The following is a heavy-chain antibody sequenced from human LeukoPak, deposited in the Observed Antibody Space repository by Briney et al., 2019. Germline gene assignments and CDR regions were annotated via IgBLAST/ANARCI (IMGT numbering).Heavy chain of an antibody. D-gene: IGHD3-16*01. J-gene: IGHJ4*02. CDR1: GGSTSGYY. CDR3: ARDLVNTSFLDY. Sequence: PSETLSLTCTVSGGSTSGYYWSWIRQPPGKGLEWLGYIYYSGSSNYNPSLKSRLTMSVDTSKNQFSLRLSSVTAADTAVYYCARDLVNTSFLDYWGQGTLVTVSS. CDR2: IYYSGSS. V-gene: IGHV4-59*01.